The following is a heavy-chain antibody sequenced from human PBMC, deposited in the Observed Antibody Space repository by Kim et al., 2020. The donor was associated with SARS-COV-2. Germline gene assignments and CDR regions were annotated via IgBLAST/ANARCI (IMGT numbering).Heavy chain of an antibody. V-gene: IGHV4-39*01. CDR1: GGSISSSSYY. Sequence: SETLSLTCTVSGGSISSSSYYWGWIRQRPGKGLEWLGSIYYSGSTYHNPSLKSPVTISVDTSKNQFSLKLSSVTAADTAVYYCASNGYCSGGSCSAFGGMDVWGQGTTVAVSS. D-gene: IGHD2-15*01. CDR3: ASNGYCSGGSCSAFGGMDV. J-gene: IGHJ6*02. CDR2: IYYSGST.